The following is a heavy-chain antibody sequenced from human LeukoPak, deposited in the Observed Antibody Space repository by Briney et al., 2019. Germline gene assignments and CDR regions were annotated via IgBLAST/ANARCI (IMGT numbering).Heavy chain of an antibody. CDR1: GFTFSSYA. J-gene: IGHJ3*02. V-gene: IGHV3-23*01. CDR3: AKDRIAAAVHDAFDI. CDR2: ISGSGGST. D-gene: IGHD6-13*01. Sequence: GGSLRLSCAASGFTFSSYAVSWVRQAPGKGLEWVSAISGSGGSTYYADSVKGRFTVSRDNSKNTLYLQMNSLRAEDTAVYYCAKDRIAAAVHDAFDIWGQGTMVTVSS.